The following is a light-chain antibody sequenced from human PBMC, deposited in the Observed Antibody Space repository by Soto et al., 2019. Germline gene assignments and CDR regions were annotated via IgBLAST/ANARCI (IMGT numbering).Light chain of an antibody. Sequence: QSVLTQPPSASGTPGQRVTISCSGSSSNIGSYTVNWYQQLPGTAPKLLIYSTNQRPSGVPARFSGSKSGTSAYLAISDLQSEDEADYYCAAWDDSLNGYVVFGGGTKLTVL. V-gene: IGLV1-44*01. CDR2: STN. CDR1: SSNIGSYT. J-gene: IGLJ2*01. CDR3: AAWDDSLNGYVV.